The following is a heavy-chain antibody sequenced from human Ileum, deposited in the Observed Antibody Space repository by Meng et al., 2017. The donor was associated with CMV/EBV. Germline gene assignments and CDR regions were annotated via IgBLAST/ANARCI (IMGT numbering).Heavy chain of an antibody. Sequence: ALVKVSCKASGYTFTSYDINWVRQATGQGLEWMGWMNPNSGNTGYAQNFQGRVTMTRNTSISTVYMELSGLRSEDTAVYYCARRRGGSSWGDFDYWGQGTLVTVSS. V-gene: IGHV1-8*01. CDR2: MNPNSGNT. CDR1: GYTFTSYD. J-gene: IGHJ4*02. CDR3: ARRRGGSSWGDFDY. D-gene: IGHD6-6*01.